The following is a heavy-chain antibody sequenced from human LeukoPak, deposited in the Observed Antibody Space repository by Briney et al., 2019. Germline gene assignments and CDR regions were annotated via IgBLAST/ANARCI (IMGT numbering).Heavy chain of an antibody. D-gene: IGHD4-23*01. Sequence: PGGSLRLSCAASGFTFSSYAMNWVRQAPGKGLQWVSSISDSGDSTYYADSVKGRFTISRDSSKKTLDLQMNSLRAEDTAVYYCARGVITPPAFDIWGQGTMVTVSS. CDR1: GFTFSSYA. CDR3: ARGVITPPAFDI. CDR2: ISDSGDST. V-gene: IGHV3-23*01. J-gene: IGHJ3*02.